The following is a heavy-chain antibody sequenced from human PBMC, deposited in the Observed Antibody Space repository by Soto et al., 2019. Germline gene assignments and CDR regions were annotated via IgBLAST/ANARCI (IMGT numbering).Heavy chain of an antibody. CDR3: AADDSAAAAKVDY. D-gene: IGHD2-2*01. V-gene: IGHV3-15*04. Sequence: EVQLVESGGGLVKPGGSLRLSCAASGFIFRNAWMSWVRQSPGKGLEWVGRIASIIDGVTIDYSAPVEGRFTISRDDSKNTLYLHMSSLRGEDTAVYFCAADDSAAAAKVDYWGQGTLVSVSS. CDR2: IASIIDGVTI. J-gene: IGHJ4*02. CDR1: GFIFRNAW.